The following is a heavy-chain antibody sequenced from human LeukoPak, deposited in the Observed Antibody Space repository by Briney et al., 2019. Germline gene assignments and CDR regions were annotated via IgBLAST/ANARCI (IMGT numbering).Heavy chain of an antibody. CDR2: IYSGGST. J-gene: IGHJ6*02. CDR3: ARDAYRFYYGMDV. D-gene: IGHD5-18*01. Sequence: GRSLTLSCAASGFTFSSCAMHWVRQAPGKGLEWVSVIYSGGSTYYADSVKGRFTISRDNSKNTLYLQMNSLRAEDTAVYYCARDAYRFYYGMDVWGQGTTVTVSS. V-gene: IGHV3-53*01. CDR1: GFTFSSCA.